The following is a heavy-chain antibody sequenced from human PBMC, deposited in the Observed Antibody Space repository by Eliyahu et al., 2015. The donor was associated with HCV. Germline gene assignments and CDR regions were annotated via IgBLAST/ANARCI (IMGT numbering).Heavy chain of an antibody. D-gene: IGHD6-19*01. V-gene: IGHV4-59*01. J-gene: IGHJ5*02. CDR1: GASISXYY. CDR3: ASGGGGIAVAGTGGWFDP. Sequence: QVQLQESGPGLVKPSETLSLTCAVXGASISXYYWSWIRQPPGKGXEWIAXIHXSGSTNHNPSXKXRVTISVDTSKNQFSLKLSXVTAADTAVYYCASGGGGIAVAGTGGWFDPWGQGTLVTVSS. CDR2: IHXSGST.